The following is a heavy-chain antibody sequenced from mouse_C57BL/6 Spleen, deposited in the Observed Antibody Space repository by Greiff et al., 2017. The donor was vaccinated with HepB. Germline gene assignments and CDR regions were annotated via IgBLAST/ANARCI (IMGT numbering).Heavy chain of an antibody. CDR2: INPSSGYT. V-gene: IGHV1-7*01. D-gene: IGHD2-5*01. J-gene: IGHJ3*01. Sequence: QVQLQQSGAELAKPGASVKLSCKASGYTFTSYWMHWVKQRPGQGLEWIGYINPSSGYTKYNQKFKDKATLTADISSSTAYMQLSSLTYEDSAVYYCARFPYSNYVLFAYWGQGTLVTVSA. CDR3: ARFPYSNYVLFAY. CDR1: GYTFTSYW.